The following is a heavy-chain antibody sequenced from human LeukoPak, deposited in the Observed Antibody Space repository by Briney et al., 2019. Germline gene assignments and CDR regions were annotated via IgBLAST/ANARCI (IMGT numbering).Heavy chain of an antibody. D-gene: IGHD6-13*01. J-gene: IGHJ5*02. Sequence: SETLSLTCTVSGGSISSSSYYWGWIRQPPGKGLEWIGSIYYSGRTYYNPSLKSRVTISVDTSKNQFSLKLSSVTAADTAVYYCARGYFSSWYINWFDPWGQGTLVTVSS. CDR3: ARGYFSSWYINWFDP. CDR2: IYYSGRT. CDR1: GGSISSSSYY. V-gene: IGHV4-39*07.